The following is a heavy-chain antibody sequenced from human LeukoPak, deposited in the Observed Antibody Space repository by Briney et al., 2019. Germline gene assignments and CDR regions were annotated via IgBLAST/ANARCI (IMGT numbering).Heavy chain of an antibody. V-gene: IGHV3-74*01. CDR1: GFIFTTSW. J-gene: IGHJ4*02. D-gene: IGHD1-7*01. Sequence: PGGSLSLSCAGSGFIFTTSWMHWVRHAPGKGLVWVSRINPDGTMTNYVDSVKGRFTISRDNAKNTLYLQMNSVRVEDTAVYYCVRALTGTDDFWGQGTRVTVSS. CDR2: INPDGTMT. CDR3: VRALTGTDDF.